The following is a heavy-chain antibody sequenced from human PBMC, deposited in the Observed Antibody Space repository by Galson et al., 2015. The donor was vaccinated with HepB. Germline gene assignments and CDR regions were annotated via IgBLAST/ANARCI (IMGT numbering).Heavy chain of an antibody. CDR3: AREGTIFGVVPNYFDY. D-gene: IGHD3-3*01. V-gene: IGHV3-30*04. J-gene: IGHJ4*02. CDR2: ISYDGSNK. Sequence: SLRLSCAASGFTFSSYAMHWVRQAPGKGLEWVAVISYDGSNKYYADSVKGRFTISRNNSKNTLYLQMNSLRAEDTAVYYCAREGTIFGVVPNYFDYWGQGTLVTVSS. CDR1: GFTFSSYA.